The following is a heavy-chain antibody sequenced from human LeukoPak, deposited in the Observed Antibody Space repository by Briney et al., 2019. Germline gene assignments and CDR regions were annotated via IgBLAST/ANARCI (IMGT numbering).Heavy chain of an antibody. CDR2: IYSGGST. V-gene: IGHV3-53*01. J-gene: IGHJ4*02. D-gene: IGHD5-18*01. CDR1: GFTVSSNY. CDR3: ARVGTAMVLDY. Sequence: PGGSLRLSCAASGFTVSSNYMSWVRQAPGKGLEWVSVIYSGGSTYYADSVKGRFTISRDNSKNTLYLQMNSLRAEDMAVYYCARVGTAMVLDYWGQGTLVTVSS.